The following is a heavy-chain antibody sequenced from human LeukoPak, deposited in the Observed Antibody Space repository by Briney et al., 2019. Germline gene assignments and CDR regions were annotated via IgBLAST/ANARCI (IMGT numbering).Heavy chain of an antibody. J-gene: IGHJ4*02. CDR2: ISAYNGNT. Sequence: ASVKVSCEASGYTFTSYGISWVRQAPGQGLEWMGWISAYNGNTNCAQKLQGRVSMTTDTSTSTAYMELRSLRSDDTAVYYCARSLGGRYANDYWGQGTLVTVSS. CDR3: ARSLGGRYANDY. D-gene: IGHD3-16*01. V-gene: IGHV1-18*01. CDR1: GYTFTSYG.